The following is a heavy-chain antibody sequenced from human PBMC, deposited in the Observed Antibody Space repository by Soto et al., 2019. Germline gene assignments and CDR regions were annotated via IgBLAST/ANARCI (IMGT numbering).Heavy chain of an antibody. CDR3: ARQYYDFWSGPVWFDP. CDR2: IYYSGST. Sequence: SETLSLTCTVSGGSISSYYWSWIRQPPGKGLEWIGCIYYSGSTNYNPSLKSRVTISVDTSKNQFSLKLNSVTAADTAVYYCARQYYDFWSGPVWFDPWGQGTLVTVSS. J-gene: IGHJ5*02. V-gene: IGHV4-59*01. CDR1: GGSISSYY. D-gene: IGHD3-3*01.